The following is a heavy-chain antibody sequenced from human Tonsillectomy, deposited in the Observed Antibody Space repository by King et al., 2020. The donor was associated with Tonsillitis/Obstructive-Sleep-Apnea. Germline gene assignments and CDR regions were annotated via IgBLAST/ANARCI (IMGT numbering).Heavy chain of an antibody. Sequence: QLVQSGGGVVQPGRSLRLSCAASGFTFCSYGMHWVRQAPGKGLEWVAVIWYDGSNKYYADSVKGRFTISRDNSKNTLYLQMNSLRAEDTAVYYCARDSNSGSSNQFDYWGQGTLVTVSS. CDR2: IWYDGSNK. D-gene: IGHD1-26*01. CDR1: GFTFCSYG. V-gene: IGHV3-33*01. CDR3: ARDSNSGSSNQFDY. J-gene: IGHJ4*02.